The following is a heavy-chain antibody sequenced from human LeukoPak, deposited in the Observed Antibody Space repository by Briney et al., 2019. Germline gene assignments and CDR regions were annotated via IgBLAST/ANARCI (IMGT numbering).Heavy chain of an antibody. D-gene: IGHD1-20*01. CDR3: ARGRNNWNGFRLFFDY. Sequence: SETLSLTCAVYGGSFSGYYWSWIRHPPRRGLGWIGEINHSGSTNYNPSLKSRVTISVDTSKNQFSLKLSSVTAADTPVYYCARGRNNWNGFRLFFDYEGRRTRVTVSS. CDR1: GGSFSGYY. J-gene: IGHJ4*02. CDR2: INHSGST. V-gene: IGHV4-34*01.